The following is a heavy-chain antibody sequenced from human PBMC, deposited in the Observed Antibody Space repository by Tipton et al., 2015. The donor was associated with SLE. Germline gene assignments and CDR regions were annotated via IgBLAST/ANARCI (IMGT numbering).Heavy chain of an antibody. CDR3: ARGPYCSSTSCYTADD. D-gene: IGHD2-2*02. V-gene: IGHV4-39*07. J-gene: IGHJ4*02. CDR1: GGSISSGGYY. CDR2: INHSGST. Sequence: TLSLTCSVSGGSISSGGYYWSWIRQPPGKGLEWIGEINHSGSTNYNPSLKSRVTISVDTSKNQFSLKLSSVTAADTAVYYCARGPYCSSTSCYTADDWGQGTLVTGSS.